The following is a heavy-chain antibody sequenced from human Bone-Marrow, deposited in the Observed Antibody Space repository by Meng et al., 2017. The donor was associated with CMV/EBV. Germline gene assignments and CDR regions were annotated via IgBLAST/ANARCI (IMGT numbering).Heavy chain of an antibody. CDR2: IYWNDDK. D-gene: IGHD3-3*01. CDR3: VHRRGGITIFGVVIIDRGMFDP. V-gene: IGHV2-5*01. CDR1: GFSLSTSGVG. J-gene: IGHJ5*02. Sequence: SGPTLVKPTQTLTLTCTFSGFSLSTSGVGVGWIRQPPGKALEWLALIYWNDDKRYSPSLKSRLTITKDTSKNQVVLTVTNMDPVDTATYYCVHRRGGITIFGVVIIDRGMFDPWGQGTLVTFSS.